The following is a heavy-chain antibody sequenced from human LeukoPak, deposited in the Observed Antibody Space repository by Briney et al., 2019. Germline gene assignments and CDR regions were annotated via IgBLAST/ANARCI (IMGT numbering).Heavy chain of an antibody. V-gene: IGHV3-30*04. D-gene: IGHD3-10*01. Sequence: PGGSLRLSCAASGFTFGSYAMHWVRQAPGKGLEWVAVISYDGSNKYYADSVKGRFTISRDNSKNTLYLQMNSLRAEDTAVYYCARTISPTGVHGRFDYWGQGTLVTVSS. CDR1: GFTFGSYA. J-gene: IGHJ4*02. CDR3: ARTISPTGVHGRFDY. CDR2: ISYDGSNK.